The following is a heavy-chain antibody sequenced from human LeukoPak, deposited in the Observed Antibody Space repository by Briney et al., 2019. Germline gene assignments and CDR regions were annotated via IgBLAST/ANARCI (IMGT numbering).Heavy chain of an antibody. CDR2: IIPMFGIA. D-gene: IGHD6-13*01. Sequence: SVKVSCKVSGGTFTSYAISCVRPAPGQGRGWMGRIIPMFGIANYAQTFQGRVTITADKSTSTAYMELSSLRSEGTAVYYCARMEQQLVRDNWFDPGGQGTRVTVSS. CDR1: GGTFTSYA. V-gene: IGHV1-69*04. J-gene: IGHJ5*02. CDR3: ARMEQQLVRDNWFDP.